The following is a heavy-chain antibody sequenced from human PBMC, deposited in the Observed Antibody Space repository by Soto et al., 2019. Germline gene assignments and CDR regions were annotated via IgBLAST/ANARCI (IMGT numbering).Heavy chain of an antibody. Sequence: KPSETLSLTCTVSGGSINSNNYYWAWIRQPPGKGLAWIASIHYDGSTYYNPSLKSRVSISVDTSKNHFSLKLSSATAADTAVYYCAKVVVAATRHTDFDSWGQGTLVTVSS. D-gene: IGHD2-15*01. J-gene: IGHJ4*02. CDR1: GGSINSNNYY. CDR2: IHYDGST. V-gene: IGHV4-39*02. CDR3: AKVVVAATRHTDFDS.